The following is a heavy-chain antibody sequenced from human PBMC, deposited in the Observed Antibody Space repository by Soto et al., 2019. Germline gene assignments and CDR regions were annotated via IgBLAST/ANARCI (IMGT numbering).Heavy chain of an antibody. CDR1: GFTFSSYA. CDR2: ISGSGGST. D-gene: IGHD2-21*02. CDR3: AQGGLMRVAYCGGDCYSLDY. Sequence: GGSLRLSCAASGFTFSSYAMSWGRQAPGKGLEWVSAISGSGGSTYYADSVKGRFTISRDNSKNTLYLQMNSLRAGDTAVYCCAQGGLMRVAYCGGDCYSLDYWGQGXLVTV. J-gene: IGHJ4*02. V-gene: IGHV3-23*01.